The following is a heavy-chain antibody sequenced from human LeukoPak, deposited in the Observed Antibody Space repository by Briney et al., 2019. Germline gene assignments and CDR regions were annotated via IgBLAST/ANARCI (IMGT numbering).Heavy chain of an antibody. CDR3: ARDFRVLVAAGIADY. Sequence: GGSLRLSCAASGFTFSNYWMHWVRQAPGKGLEWVAVISYDGSNKYYADSVKGRFTISRDNSKNTLYLQMNSLRAEDTAVYYCARDFRVLVAAGIADYWGQGTLVTVSS. CDR1: GFTFSNYW. D-gene: IGHD6-13*01. V-gene: IGHV3-30-3*01. J-gene: IGHJ4*02. CDR2: ISYDGSNK.